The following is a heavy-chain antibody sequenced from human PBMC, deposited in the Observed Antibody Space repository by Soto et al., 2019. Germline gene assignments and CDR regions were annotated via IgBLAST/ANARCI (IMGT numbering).Heavy chain of an antibody. CDR2: INQDGSEK. CDR1: GLSFRSFW. CDR3: ASWSV. D-gene: IGHD2-8*02. J-gene: IGHJ6*03. V-gene: IGHV3-7*01. Sequence: PGGSLRLSCAASGLSFRSFWMSWVRQAPGKGLEWVANINQDGSEKHYGDSAKGRFTISRDNARNSLYLQMDSLRVEDTAVYYCASWSVWGKGTTVTVS.